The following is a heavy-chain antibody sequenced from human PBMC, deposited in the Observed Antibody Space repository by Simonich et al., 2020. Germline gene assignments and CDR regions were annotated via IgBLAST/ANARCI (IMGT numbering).Heavy chain of an antibody. CDR1: GFTFSSYS. CDR3: ARDVDTAMVFDY. Sequence: EVQLVESGGGLVKPGGSLRLSCAASGFTFSSYSMNWVRQATGNGRGVISSIDDSSSYIYYAGSGKGRFTISRDNAKNSLYLQMNSLRAEDTAVYYCARDVDTAMVFDYWGQGTLVTVSS. V-gene: IGHV3-21*01. CDR2: IDDSSSYI. D-gene: IGHD5-18*01. J-gene: IGHJ4*02.